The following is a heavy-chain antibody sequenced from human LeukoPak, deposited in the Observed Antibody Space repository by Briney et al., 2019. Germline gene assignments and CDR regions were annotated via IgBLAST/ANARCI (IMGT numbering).Heavy chain of an antibody. J-gene: IGHJ4*02. D-gene: IGHD6-13*01. V-gene: IGHV3-23*01. CDR2: FNGSGDRT. Sequence: PGGSLRLSCAASGFTFSSYAMSWVRQAPGKGLEWVSGFNGSGDRTYYADSVKGRFTISRDNSKNTLYLQMNSLRAEDTAVYYCAKTRPLDSSSWSHGDYWGQGTLVTVSS. CDR3: AKTRPLDSSSWSHGDY. CDR1: GFTFSSYA.